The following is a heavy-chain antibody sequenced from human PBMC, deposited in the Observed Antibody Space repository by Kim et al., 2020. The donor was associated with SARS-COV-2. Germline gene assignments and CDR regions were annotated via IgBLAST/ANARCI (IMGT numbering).Heavy chain of an antibody. CDR1: GFTFRSSG. V-gene: IGHV3-30*18. J-gene: IGHJ4*02. CDR2: LSHDGSRQ. CDR3: AKEAVMAATYFFDY. D-gene: IGHD2-15*01. Sequence: GGSLRLSCAASGFTFRSSGMNWVRQTPGKGLEWVALLSHDGSRQYYADSVRGRFTMSRDNSKNTLYLQMNNLRAEDTAVYYCAKEAVMAATYFFDYWGQGDPVTVSP.